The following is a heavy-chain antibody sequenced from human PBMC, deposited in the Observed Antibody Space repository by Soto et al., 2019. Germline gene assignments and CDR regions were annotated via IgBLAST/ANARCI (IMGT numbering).Heavy chain of an antibody. Sequence: GGSLRLSCAASGFTFSSYSMNWVRQAPGKGLEWVSYISSSSSTIYYADSVKGRFTISRDNSKNTLYLQMNILRADDTAVYYCAKFDTAMVPKGPGFDFWGQGTLVTVSS. J-gene: IGHJ4*02. V-gene: IGHV3-48*01. CDR1: GFTFSSYS. CDR3: AKFDTAMVPKGPGFDF. CDR2: ISSSSSTI. D-gene: IGHD5-18*01.